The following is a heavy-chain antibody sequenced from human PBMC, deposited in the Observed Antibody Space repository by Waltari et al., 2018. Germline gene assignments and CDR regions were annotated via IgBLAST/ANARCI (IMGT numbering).Heavy chain of an antibody. V-gene: IGHV3-23*01. J-gene: IGHJ4*02. CDR2: TSASSGST. CDR1: GFIFSSFA. CDR3: TKMRRNLPRDIIDN. Sequence: EVQLLESGGGLVQRGGSLRRSWAVAGFIFSSFAMSWVRHTPGKGLEWVAGTSASSGSTYYADSVQGRFTISRDNSKKRVFLQMNSLRAEDTATYYCTKMRRNLPRDIIDNWGQGTQVIIAS.